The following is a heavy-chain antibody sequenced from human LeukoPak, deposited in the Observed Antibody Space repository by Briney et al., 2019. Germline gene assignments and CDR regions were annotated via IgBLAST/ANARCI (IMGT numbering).Heavy chain of an antibody. Sequence: GGSLRLSCAASGFTFTKYSMHWVRQTPGKGLEWVSYISSGSTTIYYTDSVKGRFTISRDNAKNSLYLQMDSLRAEDTAVYYCARRESTTMVRGGVDYWGQGTLVTVSS. CDR1: GFTFTKYS. CDR3: ARRESTTMVRGGVDY. CDR2: ISSGSTTI. J-gene: IGHJ4*02. D-gene: IGHD3-10*01. V-gene: IGHV3-48*01.